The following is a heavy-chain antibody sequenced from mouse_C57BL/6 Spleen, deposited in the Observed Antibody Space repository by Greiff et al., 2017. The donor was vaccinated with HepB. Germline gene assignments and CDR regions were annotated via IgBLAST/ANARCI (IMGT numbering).Heavy chain of an antibody. V-gene: IGHV1-4*01. J-gene: IGHJ2*01. CDR3: ARDYGSSSYYFDY. CDR1: GYTFTSYT. Sequence: VKLMESGAELARPGASVKMSCKASGYTFTSYTMHWVKQRPGQGLEWIGYINPSSGYTKYNQKFKDKATLTADKSSSTAYMQLSSLTSEDSAVYYCARDYGSSSYYFDYWGQGTTLTVSS. D-gene: IGHD1-1*01. CDR2: INPSSGYT.